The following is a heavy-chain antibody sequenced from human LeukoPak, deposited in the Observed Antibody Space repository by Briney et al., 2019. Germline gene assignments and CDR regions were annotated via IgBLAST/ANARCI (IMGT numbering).Heavy chain of an antibody. Sequence: GASVKVSCKASGYTFTGYYMHWVRQAPGRGLEWMGWINPNSGGTNYAQKFQGRVTMTRDTSISTAYMELSRLRSDDTAVYYCAREVWALGATLRGDFDYWGQGTLVTVSS. D-gene: IGHD5-12*01. V-gene: IGHV1-2*02. CDR3: AREVWALGATLRGDFDY. CDR2: INPNSGGT. J-gene: IGHJ4*02. CDR1: GYTFTGYY.